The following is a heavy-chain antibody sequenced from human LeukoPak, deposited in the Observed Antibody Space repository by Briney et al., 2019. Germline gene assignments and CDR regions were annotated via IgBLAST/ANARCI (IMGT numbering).Heavy chain of an antibody. D-gene: IGHD3-22*01. V-gene: IGHV1-2*02. J-gene: IGHJ4*02. CDR1: GFTFTGYY. Sequence: ASVKVSCKASGFTFTGYYMHWVRQAPGQGLEWMGWINPNSGGTNYAQKFQGRVTMTRDTSISTAYMELSRLRSDDTAVYYCARVLQYYYDSSGPGYWGQGTLVTVSS. CDR2: INPNSGGT. CDR3: ARVLQYYYDSSGPGY.